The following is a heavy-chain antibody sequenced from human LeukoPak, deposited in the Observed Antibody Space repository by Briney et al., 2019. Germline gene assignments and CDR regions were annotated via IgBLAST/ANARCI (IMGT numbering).Heavy chain of an antibody. CDR3: ASLYYYDTSGYYPGSYSFGY. Sequence: SETLSLTCAVSGGSISSYYWSWIRQPPGKGLEWIGYISDSGSTNYNPSLKSRVTISIDTSKYQFSLKLSSVAAADTAVYYCASLYYYDTSGYYPGSYSFGYWGQGTLVTVSS. J-gene: IGHJ4*02. CDR1: GGSISSYY. V-gene: IGHV4-59*08. D-gene: IGHD3-22*01. CDR2: ISDSGST.